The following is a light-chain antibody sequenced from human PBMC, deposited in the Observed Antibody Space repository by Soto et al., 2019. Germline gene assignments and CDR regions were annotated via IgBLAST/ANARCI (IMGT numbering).Light chain of an antibody. CDR1: QSVRSNY. CDR3: QQYGSSPPNI. J-gene: IGKJ2*01. V-gene: IGKV3-20*01. Sequence: ESVLTQSPGTLSLSPGERATLSCRASQSVRSNYLAWYQQKPGQAPRLLIYDASSRVTGIPDRFSGSGSGTDFTLTISRLEPEDFAVYYCQQYGSSPPNIFGQGTKLEI. CDR2: DAS.